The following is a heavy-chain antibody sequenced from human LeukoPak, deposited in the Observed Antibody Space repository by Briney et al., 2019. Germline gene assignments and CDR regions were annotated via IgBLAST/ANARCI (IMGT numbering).Heavy chain of an antibody. J-gene: IGHJ5*02. CDR1: GGSFSGYY. Sequence: SETLSLTCAVYGGSFSGYYWSWIRQPPGKGLEWIGEINHSGSTNYNPSLKSRVTISVDTSKNQFSLKLSSVTAADTAVYYCARGHRHRNWFDPWGQGTLVTVSS. CDR2: INHSGST. CDR3: ARGHRHRNWFDP. V-gene: IGHV4-34*01.